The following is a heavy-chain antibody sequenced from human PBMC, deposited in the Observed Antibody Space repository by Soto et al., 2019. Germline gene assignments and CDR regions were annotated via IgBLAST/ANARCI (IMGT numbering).Heavy chain of an antibody. J-gene: IGHJ4*02. Sequence: PGGSLRLSCAASGFTFSSYAMSWVRQAPGKGLEWVSAISGSGGSTYYADSVKGRFTISRDNSKNTLYLQMNSLRAEDTAVYYCANLGPGSTTRVVTARPADYYFDYWGQGTLVTVSS. CDR2: ISGSGGST. CDR1: GFTFSSYA. V-gene: IGHV3-23*01. D-gene: IGHD2-21*02. CDR3: ANLGPGSTTRVVTARPADYYFDY.